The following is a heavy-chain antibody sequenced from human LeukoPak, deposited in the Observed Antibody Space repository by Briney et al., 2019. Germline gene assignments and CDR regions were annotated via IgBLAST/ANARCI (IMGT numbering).Heavy chain of an antibody. V-gene: IGHV4-34*01. CDR1: GGSFSVYY. D-gene: IGHD3-3*01. CDR3: ARGRALRLLEWFTSDY. Sequence: PSETLSLTCAVYGGSFSVYYWNWIRQPPGKGLEWIGEINHSGSTNYNPSLKSRVTISVDTSKNQFSLKLSSVTAADTAVYYCARGRALRLLEWFTSDYWGQGTLVTVSS. CDR2: INHSGST. J-gene: IGHJ4*02.